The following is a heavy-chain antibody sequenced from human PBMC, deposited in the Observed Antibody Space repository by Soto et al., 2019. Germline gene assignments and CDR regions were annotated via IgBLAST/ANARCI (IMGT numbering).Heavy chain of an antibody. CDR3: ASGGYRSSSWDYYYGMDX. CDR1: GFTFSSYA. J-gene: IGHJ6*02. V-gene: IGHV3-64*02. D-gene: IGHD6-6*01. Sequence: PGGSLRLSFAASGFTFSSYAMHWVRQAPGKGLEYVSAISSNGGSTYYADSVKGRFTISIDNSKNTLYLQMGSLMAEDMAVYYCASGGYRSSSWDYYYGMDXWGQGTTVTVS. CDR2: ISSNGGST.